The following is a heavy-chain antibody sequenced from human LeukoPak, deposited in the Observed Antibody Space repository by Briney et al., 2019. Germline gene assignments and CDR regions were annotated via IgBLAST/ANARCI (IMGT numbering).Heavy chain of an antibody. V-gene: IGHV3-7*03. CDR2: IKQDGSEK. CDR1: GFTFSSYW. CDR3: ARVGATMTSFNGWFDS. D-gene: IGHD4-17*01. J-gene: IGHJ5*01. Sequence: GGSLRLSCAASGFTFSSYWMSWVRQAPGKGLEWVANIKQDGSEKYYADSVKGRFTISRDNAKNSVYLQMNSLRAEDTAVYYCARVGATMTSFNGWFDSWGQGNLVTVSS.